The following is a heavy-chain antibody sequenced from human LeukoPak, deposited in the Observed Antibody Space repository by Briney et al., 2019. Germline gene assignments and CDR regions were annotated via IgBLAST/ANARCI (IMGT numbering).Heavy chain of an antibody. V-gene: IGHV1-18*01. CDR2: ISAYNGNT. CDR1: GYTFTSYG. Sequence: GASVKVSCKASGYTFTSYGISWVRQAPGQGLEWMGWISAYNGNTNYAQKLQGRVTMTTDTSTSTAYLELSSLRSEDTAVYYCASHTYYYSSGSFGHWGQGTLVTVSS. D-gene: IGHD3-10*01. CDR3: ASHTYYYSSGSFGH. J-gene: IGHJ4*02.